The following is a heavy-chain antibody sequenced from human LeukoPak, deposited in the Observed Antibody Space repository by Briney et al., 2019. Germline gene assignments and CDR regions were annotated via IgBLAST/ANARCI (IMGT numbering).Heavy chain of an antibody. Sequence: PGGSLRLSCAASGFTVSSNYMSWVRQAPGKGLEWVSVIYSGGSTYYADSVKGRFTISRDNSKNTLYHQMNSLRAEDTAVYHCAREKGPYYYYYMDVWGKGTTVTVSS. CDR2: IYSGGST. CDR3: AREKGPYYYYYMDV. J-gene: IGHJ6*03. CDR1: GFTVSSNY. V-gene: IGHV3-53*01.